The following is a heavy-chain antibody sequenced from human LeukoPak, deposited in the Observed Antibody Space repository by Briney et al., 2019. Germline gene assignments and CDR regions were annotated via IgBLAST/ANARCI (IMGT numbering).Heavy chain of an antibody. CDR1: GGSISSYY. Sequence: SETLSLTCTVSGGSISSYYWTWIRQSPGKGLEWIGYTHYSGTTNYNPSLKSRVTISVDTSKNQFSLKLSSVTAADTAMDYCARRGGSFDGPPDYWGQGTLVTVSS. V-gene: IGHV4-59*08. CDR2: THYSGTT. CDR3: ARRGGSFDGPPDY. J-gene: IGHJ4*02. D-gene: IGHD2-15*01.